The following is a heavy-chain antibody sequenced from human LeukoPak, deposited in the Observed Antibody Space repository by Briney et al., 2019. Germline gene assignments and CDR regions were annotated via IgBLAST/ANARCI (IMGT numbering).Heavy chain of an antibody. V-gene: IGHV1-2*02. J-gene: IGHJ4*02. Sequence: GASVKVSCKASGYTFTSYDINWVRQATGQGLEWMGWINPNSGGTNYAQKFQGRVTMTRDTSISTAYMELSRLRSDDTAVYYCARGPVGSGWYPLDYWGQGTLVTVSS. CDR3: ARGPVGSGWYPLDY. D-gene: IGHD6-19*01. CDR2: INPNSGGT. CDR1: GYTFTSYD.